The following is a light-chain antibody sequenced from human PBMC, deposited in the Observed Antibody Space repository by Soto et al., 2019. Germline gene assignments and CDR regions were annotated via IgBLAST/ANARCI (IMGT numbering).Light chain of an antibody. V-gene: IGKV3-15*01. Sequence: EIVMTQSPATLSVSPGERATLSCRASQSVSNNLAWYQQKPGQAPRLLIYGASTRATGIPARFSGSGSGTEFTLTISSLQSEDFATYYCQQYHRSPVTFGGGTKVEIK. J-gene: IGKJ4*01. CDR1: QSVSNN. CDR3: QQYHRSPVT. CDR2: GAS.